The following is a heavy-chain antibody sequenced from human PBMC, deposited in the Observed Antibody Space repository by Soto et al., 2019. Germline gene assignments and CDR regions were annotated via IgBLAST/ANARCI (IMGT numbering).Heavy chain of an antibody. D-gene: IGHD3-22*01. CDR2: IYYSGST. V-gene: IGHV4-30-4*01. Sequence: SESLSLTCTVSGGSISSGDYYWSWIRQPPGKGLEWIGYIYYSGSTYYNPSLKSRVTISVDTSKNQFSLKLSSVTAADTAVYYCARGRDYYDSSGYYGGPYFDYWGQRTLVTVSS. CDR3: ARGRDYYDSSGYYGGPYFDY. J-gene: IGHJ4*02. CDR1: GGSISSGDYY.